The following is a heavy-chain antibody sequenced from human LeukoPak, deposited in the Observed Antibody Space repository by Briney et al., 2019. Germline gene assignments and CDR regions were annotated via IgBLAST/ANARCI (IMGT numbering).Heavy chain of an antibody. CDR1: GGSISSSSYY. J-gene: IGHJ5*02. CDR3: AGGYGSGSYGGFDP. CDR2: IYYSGST. Sequence: SETLSLTCTVSGGSISSSSYYWGWIRQPPGKGLEWIGSIYYSGSTYYNPSPKSRVTISVDTSKNQFSLKLSSVTAADTAVYYCAGGYGSGSYGGFDPWGQGTLVTVSS. D-gene: IGHD3-10*01. V-gene: IGHV4-39*07.